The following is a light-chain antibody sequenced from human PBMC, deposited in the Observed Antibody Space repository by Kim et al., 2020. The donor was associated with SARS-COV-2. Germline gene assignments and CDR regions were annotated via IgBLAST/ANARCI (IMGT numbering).Light chain of an antibody. Sequence: QSALTQPASVSGSPGQSITISCTGTSIDVGSYNLVSWYQQHPGKAPKLMIYEGSKRPSGVPNRFSGSKSGNTASLTISGLQAEDAADYYCCSYAGSSTYVFGTGTKVTVL. CDR2: EGS. CDR1: SIDVGSYNL. J-gene: IGLJ1*01. CDR3: CSYAGSSTYV. V-gene: IGLV2-23*01.